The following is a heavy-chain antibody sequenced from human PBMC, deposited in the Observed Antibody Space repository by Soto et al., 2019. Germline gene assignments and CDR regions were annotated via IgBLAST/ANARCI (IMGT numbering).Heavy chain of an antibody. J-gene: IGHJ5*02. CDR2: IYYSGST. Sequence: SETLALTCTVSGGSIRNADYYWSWIRQPPGKGLEWIGYIYYSGSTYYNPSLKSRGTISVDTSKNQFSLNLSSVTAADTAVYYCARISGSSYGLVGPTGAFAPRGESTLVTGSS. D-gene: IGHD5-18*01. CDR3: ARISGSSYGLVGPTGAFAP. CDR1: GGSIRNADYY. V-gene: IGHV4-30-4*01.